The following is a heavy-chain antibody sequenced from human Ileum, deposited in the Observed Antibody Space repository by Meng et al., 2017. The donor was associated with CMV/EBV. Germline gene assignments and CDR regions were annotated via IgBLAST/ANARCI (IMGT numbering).Heavy chain of an antibody. CDR2: ISAYNGNT. CDR3: ARDRGGSGYSDY. V-gene: IGHV1-18*01. J-gene: IGHJ4*02. CDR1: GYTFTSYG. Sequence: CKGSGYTFTSYGISWVRQAPGKGLEWMGWISAYNGNTNYAQKLQGRVTMTTDTSTSTAYMELRSLRSDDTAVYYCARDRGGSGYSDYWGQGTLVTVSS. D-gene: IGHD3-3*01.